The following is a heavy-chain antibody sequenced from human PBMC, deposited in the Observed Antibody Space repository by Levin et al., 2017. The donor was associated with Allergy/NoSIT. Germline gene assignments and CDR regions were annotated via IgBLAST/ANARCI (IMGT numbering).Heavy chain of an antibody. V-gene: IGHV3-23*01. CDR2: LSSSSANT. CDR1: GFTFIDAA. J-gene: IGHJ2*01. CDR3: ARGPMYNHDSNGYSFNWYFDL. Sequence: GESLKISCTASGFTFIDAAMTWVRQAPGKGLDWVSSLSSSSANTFYADSVKGRFTISRDNSKNTLYLQMNGLRAEDTGVYYCARGPMYNHDSNGYSFNWYFDLWGRGTLVTVSS. D-gene: IGHD3-22*01.